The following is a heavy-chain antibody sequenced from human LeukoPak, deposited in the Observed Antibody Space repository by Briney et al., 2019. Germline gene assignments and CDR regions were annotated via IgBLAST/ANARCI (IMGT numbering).Heavy chain of an antibody. V-gene: IGHV4-59*02. Sequence: SETLSLTCTVSVDSVTTYYWSWIRQPPWKGLEWLGSVYYSGSATYNPSLKSRVTISVDASKNQFSLRLSSVTAADTAVYYCARDGSNWSNDYYHGVDVWGQGTTVTVSS. CDR3: ARDGSNWSNDYYHGVDV. D-gene: IGHD4-11*01. J-gene: IGHJ6*02. CDR2: VYYSGSA. CDR1: VDSVTTYY.